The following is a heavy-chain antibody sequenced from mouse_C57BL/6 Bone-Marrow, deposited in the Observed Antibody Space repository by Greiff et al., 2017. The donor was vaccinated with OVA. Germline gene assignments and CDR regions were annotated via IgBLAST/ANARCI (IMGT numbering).Heavy chain of an antibody. CDR1: GYTFTDYN. D-gene: IGHD4-1*01. CDR3: ARSGLLGPWFAY. J-gene: IGHJ3*01. V-gene: IGHV1-22*01. Sequence: EVKVVESGPELVKPGASVKMSCKASGYTFTDYNMHWVKQSHGKSLEWIGYINPNNGGTSYNQKFKGKATLTVNKSSSTAYMELRSLTSEDSAVYYCARSGLLGPWFAYWGQGTLVTVSA. CDR2: INPNNGGT.